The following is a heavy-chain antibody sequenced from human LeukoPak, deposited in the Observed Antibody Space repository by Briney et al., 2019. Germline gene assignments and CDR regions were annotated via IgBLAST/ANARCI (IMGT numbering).Heavy chain of an antibody. CDR3: ARGIAPSYYYDSSGYPNYYFDY. D-gene: IGHD3-22*01. CDR2: TRNKANSYTT. CDR1: GFTFSDHY. J-gene: IGHJ4*02. V-gene: IGHV3-72*01. Sequence: GGSLRLSCAASGFTFSDHYMDWVRQAPGKGLEWVGRTRNKANSYTTEYAASVKGRLTISRDDSKNSLYLQMNSLKTEDTAVYYCARGIAPSYYYDSSGYPNYYFDYWGQGTLVTVSS.